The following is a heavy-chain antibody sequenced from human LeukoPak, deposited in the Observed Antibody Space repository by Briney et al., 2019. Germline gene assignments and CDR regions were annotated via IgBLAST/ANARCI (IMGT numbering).Heavy chain of an antibody. CDR3: APLGAGVFDI. J-gene: IGHJ3*02. Sequence: PGGSLRLSCVASGFTFSSYEIDWVRQAPGKGLEWLSYISSSGGTIYYADSAKGRFTISRDNAKNSLYLQMSSLRAEDTAVYYCAPLGAGVFDIWGQGTLVTVSS. CDR1: GFTFSSYE. CDR2: ISSSGGTI. D-gene: IGHD2-8*01. V-gene: IGHV3-48*03.